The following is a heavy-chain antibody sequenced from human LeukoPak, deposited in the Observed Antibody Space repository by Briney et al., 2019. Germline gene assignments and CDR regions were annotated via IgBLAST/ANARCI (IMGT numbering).Heavy chain of an antibody. D-gene: IGHD6-13*01. CDR2: ISGSSSYI. CDR3: ARDGYIDY. V-gene: IGHV3-21*01. J-gene: IGHJ4*02. Sequence: GGSLRLSCAAFGFTFSSYSMNWVRQAPGKGLEWVSSISGSSSYIYYADSVKGRFTISRDNAKNSLYLQMNSLRAEDTAVYYCARDGYIDYWGQGTLVTVSS. CDR1: GFTFSSYS.